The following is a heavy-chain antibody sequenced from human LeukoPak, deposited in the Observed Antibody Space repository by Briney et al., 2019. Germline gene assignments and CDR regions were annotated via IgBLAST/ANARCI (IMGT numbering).Heavy chain of an antibody. Sequence: SETLSLTCAVYGGSFSDYYWNWIRQPPGKGLEGRGEINHSGSTNYNPSLTSRVTISVETSKNQFSLKLSSATAADEAVYYCARSSRGLLSGPSSSPFDYWGQGTLVTVSS. CDR3: ARSSRGLLSGPSSSPFDY. CDR2: INHSGST. V-gene: IGHV4-34*01. D-gene: IGHD2-2*01. J-gene: IGHJ4*02. CDR1: GGSFSDYY.